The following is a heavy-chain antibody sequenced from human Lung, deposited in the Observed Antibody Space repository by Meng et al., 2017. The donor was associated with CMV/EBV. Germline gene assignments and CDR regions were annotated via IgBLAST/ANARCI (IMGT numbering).Heavy chain of an antibody. CDR2: ISAYNGNT. CDR3: ARVEVGITSGDY. J-gene: IGHJ4*02. V-gene: IGHV1-18*01. Sequence: QWVKSGGELKKPGASLKFSCKASGYTFTNYGITWVRQAPGKGLEWMGWISAYNGNTNYAQTLKGRVTMTTDTSTSTAYMEMRSLRSDDTAVYYCARVEVGITSGDYWGQGTLVTVSS. CDR1: GYTFTNYG. D-gene: IGHD1-26*01.